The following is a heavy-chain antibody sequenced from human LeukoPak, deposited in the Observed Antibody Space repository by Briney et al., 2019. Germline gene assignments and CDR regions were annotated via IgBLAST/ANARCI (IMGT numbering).Heavy chain of an antibody. CDR1: GGSFSGYY. Sequence: PSETLPLTCAVYGGSFSGYYWSWIRQPPGKGLEWIGEINHSGSTNYNPSLKSRVTISVDTSKNQFSLKLSSVTAADTAVYYCARDVSAYEYYFDYWGQGTLVTVSS. CDR3: ARDVSAYEYYFDY. D-gene: IGHD5/OR15-5a*01. CDR2: INHSGST. J-gene: IGHJ4*02. V-gene: IGHV4-34*01.